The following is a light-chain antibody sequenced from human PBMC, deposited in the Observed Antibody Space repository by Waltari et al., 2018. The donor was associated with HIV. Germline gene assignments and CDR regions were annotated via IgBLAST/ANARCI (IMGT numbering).Light chain of an antibody. CDR1: SSNIGSNT. J-gene: IGLJ2*01. CDR2: SNN. V-gene: IGLV1-44*01. CDR3: AAWDDSLNGPV. Sequence: QSVLTQSPSASGTPGQRVTISCSGSSSNIGSNTVNWYQQLPGTAPKLLIYSNNQRPSGVPDRFSGSKSGTSASLAMSGLQAEDEADYYGAAWDDSLNGPVFGGGTKLTVL.